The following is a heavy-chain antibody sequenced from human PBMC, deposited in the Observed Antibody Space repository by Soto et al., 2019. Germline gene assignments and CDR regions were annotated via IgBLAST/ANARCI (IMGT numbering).Heavy chain of an antibody. D-gene: IGHD4-4*01. CDR3: AREYSYHFDP. CDR1: GDSIIGYH. J-gene: IGHJ5*02. V-gene: IGHV4-4*07. CDR2: IYSSGSA. Sequence: SETLSLTCDVSGDSIIGYHWSWIRQPAGEGLEWIGRIYSSGSANYKPSLKSRVTMSVDTSKNQFSLRLNSVTAADTAIYYCAREYSYHFDPWGQGTLVTVSS.